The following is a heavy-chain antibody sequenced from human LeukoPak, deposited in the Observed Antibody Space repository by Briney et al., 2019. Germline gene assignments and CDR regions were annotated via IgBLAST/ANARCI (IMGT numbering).Heavy chain of an antibody. D-gene: IGHD3-10*01. CDR1: GGSISSYY. CDR3: ARYGSGSYLPDYYFDY. V-gene: IGHV4-59*08. CDR2: IYYSGST. J-gene: IGHJ4*02. Sequence: SETLSLTCTVSGGSISSYYWSWIRQPPGKGLEWIGYIYYSGSTNYNPSLKSRVTISVDTSKNQFSLKLSSVTAADTAVYYCARYGSGSYLPDYYFDYWGQGTLVTVSS.